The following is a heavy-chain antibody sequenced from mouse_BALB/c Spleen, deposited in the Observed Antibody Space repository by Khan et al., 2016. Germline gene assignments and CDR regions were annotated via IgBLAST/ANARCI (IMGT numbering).Heavy chain of an antibody. CDR1: GFTFSTYA. D-gene: IGHD2-2*01. CDR3: VRPAYAHDPSWFAY. Sequence: EVQLVESGGGLVKPEGSLKLSCAVSGFTFSTYAMNWVRRTPGKGLEWVARIRTKSDNYATYYDDSLKDRFTLSRADSRGMVYLKIKNLKNEDTAMYFCVRPAYAHDPSWFAYWGLGTLVTVS. CDR2: IRTKSDNYAT. V-gene: IGHV10-1*02. J-gene: IGHJ3*01.